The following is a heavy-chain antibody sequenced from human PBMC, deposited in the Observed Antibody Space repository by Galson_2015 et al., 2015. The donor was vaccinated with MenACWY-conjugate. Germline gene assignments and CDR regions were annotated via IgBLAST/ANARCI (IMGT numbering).Heavy chain of an antibody. J-gene: IGHJ4*02. V-gene: IGHV3-21*01. Sequence: SLRLSCAASGFTSSDYAMNWVRQAPGKGLEWVSSIDSSGSDIYYGDSVKGRFTISRDNAKNSVFLQMNSLRAEDTAVYYCARGIGDYVDGSGDCWGQGTLVTVSS. CDR1: GFTSSDYA. D-gene: IGHD4-17*01. CDR3: ARGIGDYVDGSGDC. CDR2: IDSSGSDI.